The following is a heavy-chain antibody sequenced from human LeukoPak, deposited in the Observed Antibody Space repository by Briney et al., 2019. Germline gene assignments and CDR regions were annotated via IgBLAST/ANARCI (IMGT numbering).Heavy chain of an antibody. J-gene: IGHJ6*02. CDR3: ASPGYSSSWYPEDYYGMDV. Sequence: PGESLKISCKGSGYGFSSYWIGWVRQMPGKGLEYMGIICPGDSDTRYSQSFQGHVTISADKSISTAYLQWSSLKASDTAMYYCASPGYSSSWYPEDYYGMDVWGQGTTVTVSS. V-gene: IGHV5-51*01. CDR1: GYGFSSYW. D-gene: IGHD6-13*01. CDR2: ICPGDSDT.